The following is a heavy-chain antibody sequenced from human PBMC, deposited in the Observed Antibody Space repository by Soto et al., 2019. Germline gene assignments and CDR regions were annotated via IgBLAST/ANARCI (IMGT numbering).Heavy chain of an antibody. CDR1: GGSISSYY. J-gene: IGHJ5*02. D-gene: IGHD3-22*01. V-gene: IGHV4-59*08. CDR3: AANYYDSSGYVWFYP. CDR2: IYYSGST. Sequence: PSETLSLTCTVSGGSISSYYWSWIRQPPGKGLEWIGYIYYSGSTNYNPSLKSRVTISVDTSKNQFSLKLSSVTAADTAVYYCAANYYDSSGYVWFYPWGQGTLVTVSS.